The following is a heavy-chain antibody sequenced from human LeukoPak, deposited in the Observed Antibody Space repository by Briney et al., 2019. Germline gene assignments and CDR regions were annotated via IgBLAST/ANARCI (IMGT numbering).Heavy chain of an antibody. CDR3: ARECRLYGSGSYYYYYGMDV. J-gene: IGHJ6*02. D-gene: IGHD3-10*01. V-gene: IGHV1-2*02. CDR2: INPNSGGT. CDR1: GYTFTGYY. Sequence: GASVKVSFKASGYTFTGYYMHWVRQAPGQGLEWMGWINPNSGGTNYAQKFQGRVTMTRDTSISTAYMELSRLRSDDTAVYYCARECRLYGSGSYYYYYGMDVWGQGTTVTVSS.